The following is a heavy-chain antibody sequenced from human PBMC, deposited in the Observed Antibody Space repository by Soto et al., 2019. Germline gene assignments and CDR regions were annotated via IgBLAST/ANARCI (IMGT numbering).Heavy chain of an antibody. CDR1: GFTVSSTY. D-gene: IGHD6-13*01. Sequence: EVQLVESGGGLIQPGGSLRLSCAASGFTVSSTYMTWVRQAPGKGLEWVSVIYGGLTTSYADSVKGRFTISRDNSKNTLFLQMNSLRAEDTAVYYCARDRIEAAGTPRLNYYYGMDVWGQGTTVTVSS. CDR3: ARDRIEAAGTPRLNYYYGMDV. J-gene: IGHJ6*02. CDR2: IYGGLTT. V-gene: IGHV3-53*01.